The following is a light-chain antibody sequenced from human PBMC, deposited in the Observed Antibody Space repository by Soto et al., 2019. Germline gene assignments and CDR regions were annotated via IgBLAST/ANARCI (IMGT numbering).Light chain of an antibody. Sequence: DLVMTQSPDSLAVSLGERATINCKSSQSVLYSSNNKNYLAWYQQKPGQPPKLLIYWASTRESGVPDRFSGSGSGTDFTLTISSLQSEDFAVYYCQQYNNWPPWTFGQGTKV. CDR1: QSVLYSSNNKNY. CDR3: QQYNNWPPWT. J-gene: IGKJ1*01. CDR2: WAS. V-gene: IGKV4-1*01.